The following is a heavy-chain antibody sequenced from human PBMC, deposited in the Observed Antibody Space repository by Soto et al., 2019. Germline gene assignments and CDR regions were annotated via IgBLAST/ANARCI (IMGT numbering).Heavy chain of an antibody. V-gene: IGHV1-58*01. CDR2: IVVGSGNT. J-gene: IGHJ5*02. Sequence: SVKVSCKASGFTFTSSAVQWVRQARGQRLEWIGWIVVGSGNTNYAQKFQERVTITRDMSTSTAYMELSSLRSEDTAVYYCAADHIYCGGDCYSPSWFDPWGQGTLVTVSS. CDR3: AADHIYCGGDCYSPSWFDP. CDR1: GFTFTSSA. D-gene: IGHD2-21*02.